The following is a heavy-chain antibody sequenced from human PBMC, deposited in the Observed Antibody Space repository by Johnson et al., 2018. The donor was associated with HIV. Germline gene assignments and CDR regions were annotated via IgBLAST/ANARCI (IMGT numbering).Heavy chain of an antibody. CDR3: ARVYVVSHTDFWSGYYNPFDI. CDR1: GFTFSSYT. J-gene: IGHJ3*02. CDR2: IKWNGGRP. D-gene: IGHD3-3*01. V-gene: IGHV3-20*04. Sequence: VQLVESGGGVVQPGRSLRLSCAASGFTFSSYTMHWVRHVPDKGLEWVSGIKWNGGRPGYADSVRGRFTISRDNAKKSLYLQMNSLRAEDTALYYCARVYVVSHTDFWSGYYNPFDIWGQGTMVTVSS.